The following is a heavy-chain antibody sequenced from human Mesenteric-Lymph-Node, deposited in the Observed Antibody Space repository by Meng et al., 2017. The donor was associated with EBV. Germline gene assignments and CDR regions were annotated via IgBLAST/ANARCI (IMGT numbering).Heavy chain of an antibody. D-gene: IGHD6-19*01. V-gene: IGHV1-18*01. CDR1: GYSFYSYG. CDR2: ISGYNGNS. CDR3: ARVNGVAVTDY. J-gene: IGHJ4*02. Sequence: QVRSGQSGAEVKKPGASGKVSCKASGYSFYSYGMSWVRQAPGQGLEWMGRISGYNGNSNLAQRFQDRFTMTIDTSTSTAYLEIRSLRSDDTAVYYCARVNGVAVTDYWGQGTLVTVSS.